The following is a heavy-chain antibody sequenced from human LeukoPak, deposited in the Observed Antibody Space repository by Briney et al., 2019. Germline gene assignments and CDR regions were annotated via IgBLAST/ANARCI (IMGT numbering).Heavy chain of an antibody. CDR1: GFTFDDYG. J-gene: IGHJ4*02. CDR3: AKVAKYYYGSETYYFFEH. Sequence: GGSLRLSCAASGFTFDDYGMSWVRQAPGKGLEWVSGINWNGGSTVYADSVKGRFTISRDNAKNSLYLQMNSLRVEDTAVYYCAKVAKYYYGSETYYFFEHWGQGTPVTASS. CDR2: INWNGGST. V-gene: IGHV3-20*04. D-gene: IGHD3-10*01.